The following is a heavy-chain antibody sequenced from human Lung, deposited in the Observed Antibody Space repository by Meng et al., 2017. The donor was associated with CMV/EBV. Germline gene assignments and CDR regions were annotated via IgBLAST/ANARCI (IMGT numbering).Heavy chain of an antibody. CDR3: AKDTQRGYSQSIFTH. J-gene: IGHJ4*02. V-gene: IGHV3-43D*03. CDR1: GFTFDDYA. CDR2: ISWDGGST. D-gene: IGHD5-18*01. Sequence: GEXXKISCAASGFTFDDYAVHWVRQAPGKGLEWVSLISWDGGSTYYADSVKGRFTISRDNSKNSLYLQMNSLRAEDTALYYCAKDTQRGYSQSIFTHWGQGTLVTVSS.